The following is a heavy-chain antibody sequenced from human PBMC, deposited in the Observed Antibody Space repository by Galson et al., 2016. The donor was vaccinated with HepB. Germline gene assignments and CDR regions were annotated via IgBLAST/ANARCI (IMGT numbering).Heavy chain of an antibody. CDR2: INSGGST. V-gene: IGHV3-66*01. CDR1: GFIVSSYR. CDR3: ARDRQYSSSWPRRTYYYGMDV. D-gene: IGHD6-13*01. Sequence: SLRLSCAASGFIVSSYRINWVRQAPGKGLEWVSLINSGGSTYYADSVKGRFTSSRDNSKNTVYLQMNSLRVEDTAVYYCARDRQYSSSWPRRTYYYGMDVWGQGTTVTVSS. J-gene: IGHJ6*02.